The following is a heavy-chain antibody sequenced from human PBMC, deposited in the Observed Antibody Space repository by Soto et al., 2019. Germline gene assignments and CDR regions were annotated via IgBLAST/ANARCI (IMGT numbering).Heavy chain of an antibody. CDR3: ARGRQWESRSNWFDP. CDR2: IYYSGST. CDR1: GFSITSGYY. D-gene: IGHD1-26*01. Sequence: PSETLSLTCAVSGFSITSGYYWGFIRQPPGKGLEWLGSIYYSGSTYYNPSLRSRVTISIDKSKNHFSLNLNSVTAADTAVYYCARGRQWESRSNWFDPWGQGTLVTVSS. J-gene: IGHJ5*02. V-gene: IGHV4-38-2*01.